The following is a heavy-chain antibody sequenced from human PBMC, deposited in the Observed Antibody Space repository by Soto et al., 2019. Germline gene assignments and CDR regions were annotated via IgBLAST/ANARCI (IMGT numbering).Heavy chain of an antibody. CDR3: AKCPSGGGCRGIFMDY. CDR2: ITARHNII. D-gene: IGHD2-21*01. Sequence: DVQLLESGGALVQPGGSLRLSCAASGFTLANYVMTWVRQAPGRGLEWVALITARHNIIKYADSVKGRFTISRDNSKDTIYLQMSSLVAEDTAPYYCAKCPSGGGCRGIFMDYWGQGPQVIVSA. J-gene: IGHJ4*02. V-gene: IGHV3-23*01. CDR1: GFTLANYV.